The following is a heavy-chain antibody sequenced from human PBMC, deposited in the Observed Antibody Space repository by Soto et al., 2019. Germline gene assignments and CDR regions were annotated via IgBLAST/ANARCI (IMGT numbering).Heavy chain of an antibody. Sequence: ASVKVSCKASGGTFSSYAISCVRPDPGQGLEWMGWISAYNGNTNYAQKLQGRVTMTTDTSTSTAYMELRSLRSDDTAVYYCARDQPIQGAAINYGMDVWGQGTTVTVSS. D-gene: IGHD6-25*01. CDR3: ARDQPIQGAAINYGMDV. V-gene: IGHV1-18*01. CDR1: GGTFSSYA. J-gene: IGHJ6*02. CDR2: ISAYNGNT.